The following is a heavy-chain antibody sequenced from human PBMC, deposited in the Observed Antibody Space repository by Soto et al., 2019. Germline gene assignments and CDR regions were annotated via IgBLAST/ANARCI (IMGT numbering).Heavy chain of an antibody. CDR1: GYTFTSYD. V-gene: IGHV1-8*01. D-gene: IGHD4-17*01. J-gene: IGHJ6*03. Sequence: ASVKVSCKASGYTFTSYDINWVRQATGQGLEWMGWMNPNSGNTGYAQKFQGRVTMTRNTSISTAYMELSSLRSEDTAVYYCARVDGDLYYMDVWGKGTTVTVSS. CDR3: ARVDGDLYYMDV. CDR2: MNPNSGNT.